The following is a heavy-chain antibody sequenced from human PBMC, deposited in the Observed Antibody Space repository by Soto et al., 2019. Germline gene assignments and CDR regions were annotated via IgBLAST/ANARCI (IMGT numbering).Heavy chain of an antibody. CDR2: IIPIAAIA. CDR3: ARGSTIVRGAPSWFDP. Sequence: QVQLVQSGAEVKKPGSSVKVSCKASGGTFSRYTINWVRQAPGQGLEWMGRIIPIAAIANYTQKFQGRVTITVXXXSXTAYMELSSLRSDDTAVYYCARGSTIVRGAPSWFDPWGQGTLVTVSS. J-gene: IGHJ5*02. CDR1: GGTFSRYT. V-gene: IGHV1-69*02. D-gene: IGHD3-10*01.